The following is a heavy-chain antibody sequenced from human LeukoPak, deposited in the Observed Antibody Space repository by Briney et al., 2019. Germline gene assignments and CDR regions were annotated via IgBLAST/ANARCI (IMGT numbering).Heavy chain of an antibody. V-gene: IGHV4-30-4*08. D-gene: IGHD6-19*01. CDR2: IHFSGAT. Sequence: TSETLSLTCTVSGGSISSSSYYWSWIRQSPGKGLEWIGYIHFSGATFYNPSLNSRITISSDTSKSQFSLKLSSVTAADTAVYYCARELAVAGSAFDIWGQGTMVTVSS. CDR1: GGSISSSSYY. CDR3: ARELAVAGSAFDI. J-gene: IGHJ3*02.